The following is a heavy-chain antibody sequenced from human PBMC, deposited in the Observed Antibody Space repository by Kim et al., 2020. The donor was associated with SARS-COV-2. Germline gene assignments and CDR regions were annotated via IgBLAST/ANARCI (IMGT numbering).Heavy chain of an antibody. V-gene: IGHV3-30*02. Sequence: GNNKNYADSVKGRFTISRDNSKNTLYLQMNSLTPEDTAVYYCIRAFGDPGYWGQGTLVTVSS. D-gene: IGHD4-17*01. CDR3: IRAFGDPGY. CDR2: GNNK. J-gene: IGHJ4*02.